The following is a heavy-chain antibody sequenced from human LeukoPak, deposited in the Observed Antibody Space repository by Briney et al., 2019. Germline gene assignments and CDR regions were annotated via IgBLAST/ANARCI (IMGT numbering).Heavy chain of an antibody. CDR1: GYTLTELS. CDR2: FDPEDGET. V-gene: IGHV1-24*01. CDR3: ATVTVPRGLLWFGEPRRWFDP. D-gene: IGHD3-10*01. Sequence: AASVKVSCKVSGYTLTELSMHWVRQAPGKGLEWMGGFDPEDGETIYAQKFQGRVTMTEDTSTDTAYMELSSLRSEDTAVYYCATVTVPRGLLWFGEPRRWFDPWGQGTLVTVSS. J-gene: IGHJ5*02.